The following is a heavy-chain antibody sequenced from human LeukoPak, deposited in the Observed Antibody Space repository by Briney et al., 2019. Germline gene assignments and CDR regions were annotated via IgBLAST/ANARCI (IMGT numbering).Heavy chain of an antibody. D-gene: IGHD3-10*01. J-gene: IGHJ4*02. V-gene: IGHV3-21*01. CDR1: GFTFSSYS. CDR3: ARPGSYSGGFDY. Sequence: GGSLRLSCAASGFTFSSYSMNWVRQAPGKGLEWVSSISSSSSYIYYADSVKGRFTISRDNAKNSLYLQMNGLRAEDTAVYYCARPGSYSGGFDYWGQGTLVTVSS. CDR2: ISSSSSYI.